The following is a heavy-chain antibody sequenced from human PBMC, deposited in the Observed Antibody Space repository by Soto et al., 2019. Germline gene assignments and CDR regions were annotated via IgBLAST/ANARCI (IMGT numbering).Heavy chain of an antibody. Sequence: EVQLVESGGGLVKPGGSLRLSCAASGFTFSNAWMSWVRQAPGKGLEWVGRIKSKTDGGTTDYAAPVKGTFTISRDDSKNTVYLQMNSLKTEDTAVYYCSTQQTNPYCYGMDVWGQGTTVTVSS. CDR1: GFTFSNAW. CDR2: IKSKTDGGTT. CDR3: STQQTNPYCYGMDV. V-gene: IGHV3-15*01. D-gene: IGHD2-8*01. J-gene: IGHJ6*02.